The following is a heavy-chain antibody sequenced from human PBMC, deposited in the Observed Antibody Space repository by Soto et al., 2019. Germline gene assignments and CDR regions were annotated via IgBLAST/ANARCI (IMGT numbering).Heavy chain of an antibody. J-gene: IGHJ4*02. CDR2: ISGSGTLT. V-gene: IGHV3-11*01. Sequence: KTGGSLRLSCAASGFRFSDQYMTWIRQAPGKGLEWVSKISGSGTLTYYADSVKGRFTVSRDNAKNSLYLQMNSLRAEDTAVYYCASDPYYYASGFWGQGTLVTVSS. CDR3: ASDPYYYASGF. CDR1: GFRFSDQY. D-gene: IGHD3-10*01.